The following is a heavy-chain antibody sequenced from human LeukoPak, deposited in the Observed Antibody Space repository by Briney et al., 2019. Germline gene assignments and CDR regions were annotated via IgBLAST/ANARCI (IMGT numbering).Heavy chain of an antibody. V-gene: IGHV3-11*04. Sequence: GGSLRLSCAAAGFTFSDRYMSWIRQAPGKGMEWVAYISPNANTIHYADSVKGRFTISRDDPKKTLYLQMDSLRVEDTAVYYCAKDRFGDQGTSYYIDQWGQGTLVTVSA. CDR1: GFTFSDRY. CDR2: ISPNANTI. J-gene: IGHJ4*02. CDR3: AKDRFGDQGTSYYIDQ. D-gene: IGHD4-17*01.